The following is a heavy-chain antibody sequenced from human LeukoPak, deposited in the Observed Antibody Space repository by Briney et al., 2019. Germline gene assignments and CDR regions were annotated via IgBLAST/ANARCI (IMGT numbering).Heavy chain of an antibody. CDR3: ARGSSSYSSSWPDFDY. Sequence: SETLSLTCGVSGGAISNTNWWNWVRQPPGKGLEWIGEIHYSGSTHYDPSLKSRVIISLDKSNNHFSLKLSSVTAADTAMYYCARGSSSYSSSWPDFDYWGQGTLVTVSS. V-gene: IGHV4-4*02. CDR1: GGAISNTNW. J-gene: IGHJ4*02. CDR2: IHYSGST. D-gene: IGHD6-13*01.